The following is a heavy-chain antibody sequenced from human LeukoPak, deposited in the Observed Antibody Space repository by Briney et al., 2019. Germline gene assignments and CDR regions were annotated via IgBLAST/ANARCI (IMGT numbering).Heavy chain of an antibody. V-gene: IGHV3-74*01. Sequence: PGGSLRLSCADSGFTFSSHWMHWVRQAPGKGLVWVSSIKYDASSTSYADSVKGRFTISRDNAKNTLYLQMNSLRAEDTAVYYCARGATYAYYQDYWGQGTLVTVSS. D-gene: IGHD1-26*01. CDR2: IKYDASST. J-gene: IGHJ4*02. CDR1: GFTFSSHW. CDR3: ARGATYAYYQDY.